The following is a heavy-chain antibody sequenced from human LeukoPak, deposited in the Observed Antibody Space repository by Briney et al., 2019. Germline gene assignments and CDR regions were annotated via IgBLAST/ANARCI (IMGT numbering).Heavy chain of an antibody. CDR3: AKAADGGAQHFDY. J-gene: IGHJ4*02. CDR1: EFTFGDYA. Sequence: GGSLRLSCAASEFTFGDYAMHWVRQAPGKGLEWVAFIRYDGNNKYYADSAKGRFTISRDNYKNTLYLQVNSLRAEDTAVYYCAKAADGGAQHFDYWGQGTLVTVSS. V-gene: IGHV3-30*02. CDR2: IRYDGNNK. D-gene: IGHD1-26*01.